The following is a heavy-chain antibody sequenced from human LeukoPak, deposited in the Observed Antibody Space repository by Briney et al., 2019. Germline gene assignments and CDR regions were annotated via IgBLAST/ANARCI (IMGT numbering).Heavy chain of an antibody. D-gene: IGHD3-22*01. CDR1: GFTFSSYG. CDR3: AKDVRFSDSSGYYYS. J-gene: IGHJ4*02. Sequence: QAGGSLRLSCAASGFTFSSYGMLWVRQAPGKGLEWVAFIRYDGSNEKYADSVKGRFTISRDNSKNTLYLQMNSLRTEDTAVHYCAKDVRFSDSSGYYYSWGRGTLVTVSS. V-gene: IGHV3-30*02. CDR2: IRYDGSNE.